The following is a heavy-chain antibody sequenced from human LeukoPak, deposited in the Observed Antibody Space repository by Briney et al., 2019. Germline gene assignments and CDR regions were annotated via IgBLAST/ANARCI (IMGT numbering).Heavy chain of an antibody. CDR2: IFPGDSDT. CDR1: GYSFTNYW. CDR3: ARHAYLATITADFDY. V-gene: IGHV5-51*01. J-gene: IGHJ4*02. D-gene: IGHD5-24*01. Sequence: GESLKISCKGSGYSFTNYWIGWVRQMPGKGLEWMGIIFPGDSDTRYSTSFQGQVTMSADKSISTACLQWSSLKASDTAMYYCARHAYLATITADFDYWGQGTLVTVSS.